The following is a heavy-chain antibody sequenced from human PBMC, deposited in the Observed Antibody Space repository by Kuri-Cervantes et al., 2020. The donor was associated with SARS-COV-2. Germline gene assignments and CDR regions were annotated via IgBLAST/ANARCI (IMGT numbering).Heavy chain of an antibody. CDR2: ISYDGTTL. D-gene: IGHD6-6*01. J-gene: IGHJ4*02. CDR1: GFTFGNYA. Sequence: GGSLRLSCAASGFTFGNYAMHWVRQAPGKGLEWVAIISYDGTTLYQNSVKGRFTISRDNSRNTVYLQMNSLRREHTAIYYCAREGPHSSSSEVDYWGQGNLVTVSS. V-gene: IGHV3-30*04. CDR3: AREGPHSSSSEVDY.